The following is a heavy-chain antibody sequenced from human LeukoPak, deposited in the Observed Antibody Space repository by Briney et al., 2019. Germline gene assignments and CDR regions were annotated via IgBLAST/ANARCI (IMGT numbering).Heavy chain of an antibody. J-gene: IGHJ3*02. CDR3: ARDMEAMTVVVNDAFDI. D-gene: IGHD3-22*01. Sequence: GGSLRLSCAASGFTFDDYGMSWVRQAPGKGLEWVSGINWNGGSTGYADSVKGRFTISRDNAKNSLYLQMNSLRAEDTALYYCARDMEAMTVVVNDAFDIWGQGTMVTVSS. CDR1: GFTFDDYG. CDR2: INWNGGST. V-gene: IGHV3-20*04.